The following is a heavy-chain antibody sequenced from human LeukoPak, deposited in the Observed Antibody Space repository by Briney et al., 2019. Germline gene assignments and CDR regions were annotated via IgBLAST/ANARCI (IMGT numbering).Heavy chain of an antibody. J-gene: IGHJ3*02. CDR1: GFSLSTSGMG. CDR2: IYWNDDR. V-gene: IGHV2-5*01. D-gene: IGHD4-23*01. Sequence: SGPTLVNPTQTLTLTCTFSGFSLSTSGMGVGWIRQPPEKALEWLAIIYWNDDRRYSPSLKSRLTIKKDTSKNQVVLIMTNMDPVDTATYYCAQYPDYGGDYDAFDIWGHGTMVTVSS. CDR3: AQYPDYGGDYDAFDI.